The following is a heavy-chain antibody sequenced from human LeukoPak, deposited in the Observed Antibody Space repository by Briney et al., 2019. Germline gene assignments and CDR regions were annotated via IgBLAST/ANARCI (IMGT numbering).Heavy chain of an antibody. Sequence: GESLKISCKGSGYSFTSYWIGWVRQMPGKGLEWMGIIYPGDSDTRYSPSFQGQVTISADKSISTAYLQWSSLETSDTAMYYCERLGVMATITRYFQHWGQGTLVTVSS. CDR3: ERLGVMATITRYFQH. J-gene: IGHJ1*01. CDR2: IYPGDSDT. D-gene: IGHD5-24*01. CDR1: GYSFTSYW. V-gene: IGHV5-51*01.